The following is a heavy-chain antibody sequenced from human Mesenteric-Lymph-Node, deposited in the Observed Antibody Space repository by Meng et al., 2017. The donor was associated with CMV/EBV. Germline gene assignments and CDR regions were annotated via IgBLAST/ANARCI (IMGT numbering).Heavy chain of an antibody. CDR2: SSRPCSTI. D-gene: IGHD6-6*01. CDR3: ARIAALDY. Sequence: LRLSCAAAGFTFSDYYVSWIRQAPGKGLEWVSYSSRPCSTISDADSVKGRFTISRDNAKNSLYLQMNSLRAEDTAVYYCARIAALDYWGQGTLVTVSS. J-gene: IGHJ4*02. V-gene: IGHV3-11*01. CDR1: GFTFSDYY.